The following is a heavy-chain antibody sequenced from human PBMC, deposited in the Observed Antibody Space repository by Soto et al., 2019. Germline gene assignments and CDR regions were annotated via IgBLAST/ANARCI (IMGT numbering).Heavy chain of an antibody. V-gene: IGHV1-3*01. CDR1: EYTFTSYV. D-gene: IGHD4-4*01. CDR2: INAGNGNT. J-gene: IGHJ4*02. Sequence: ASVKFSFQASEYTFTSYVMHWLRQAPGQSLEWMGWINAGNGNTKYSQKFQDRVTITRDTSARTAYMDLSSLRSEDTAVYYCARELQGLYYFDYWRQGTLVT. CDR3: ARELQGLYYFDY.